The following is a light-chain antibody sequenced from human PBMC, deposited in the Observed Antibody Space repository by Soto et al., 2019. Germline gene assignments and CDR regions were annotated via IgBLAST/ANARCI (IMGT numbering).Light chain of an antibody. CDR1: SXNIGAGYD. CDR3: QSYDSSLSV. V-gene: IGLV1-40*01. J-gene: IGLJ1*01. CDR2: GNS. Sequence: QSVLTQPPSVSGAPGQRVTISCTGSSXNIGAGYDVHWYQQLPGTAPKLLIYGNSNRPSGVPDRFSGSKSGTSASLAITGLQAEDEADYYCQSYDSSLSVLGTGTKVTVL.